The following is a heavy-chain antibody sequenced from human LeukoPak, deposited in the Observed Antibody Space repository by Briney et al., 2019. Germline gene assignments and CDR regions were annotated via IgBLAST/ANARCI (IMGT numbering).Heavy chain of an antibody. CDR2: ISGNGVST. CDR3: ATLKDKWLQSPGTDY. V-gene: IGHV3-23*01. D-gene: IGHD5-24*01. Sequence: PGGSLRLSCAASGFTFSNYVASWVRQAPGKGLEWVSVISGNGVSTNYAGSVKGRFNISRDNYKNTVFLQMNSLRAEDTAIYYCATLKDKWLQSPGTDYWGQGTLVTVSS. CDR1: GFTFSNYV. J-gene: IGHJ4*02.